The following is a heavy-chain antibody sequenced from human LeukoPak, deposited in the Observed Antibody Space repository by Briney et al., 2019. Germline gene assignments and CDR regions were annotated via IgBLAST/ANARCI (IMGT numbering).Heavy chain of an antibody. V-gene: IGHV4-34*01. CDR2: INHSGST. D-gene: IGHD6-25*01. CDR3: ARGGSFDP. J-gene: IGHJ5*02. CDR1: GGSFSGYY. Sequence: PSETLSLTCAVYGGSFSGYYWSWIRQPRGKGLEWIGEINHSGSTNYNPSLKSRVTISVDTSKNQFSLKLCSVTAAYTAVYYCARGGSFDPWGQGTLVPVSS.